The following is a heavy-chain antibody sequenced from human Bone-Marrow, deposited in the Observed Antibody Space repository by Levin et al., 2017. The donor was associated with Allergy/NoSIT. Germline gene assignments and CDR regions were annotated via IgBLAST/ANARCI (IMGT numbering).Heavy chain of an antibody. J-gene: IGHJ6*02. Sequence: PGGSLRLSCVASGFTFDAYAVHWVRQAPGKGLEWVSGISWNSGGIDYADSVKGRFTISRDNAKNSVYLQMNSLRPEDTALYYCAKVQRGYSYAPYYGMDVWGQGTTVTVSS. D-gene: IGHD5-12*01. CDR2: ISWNSGGI. V-gene: IGHV3-9*01. CDR1: GFTFDAYA. CDR3: AKVQRGYSYAPYYGMDV.